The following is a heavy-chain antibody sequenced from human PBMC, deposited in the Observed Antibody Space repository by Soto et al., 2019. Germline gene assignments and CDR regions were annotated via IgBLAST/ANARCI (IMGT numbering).Heavy chain of an antibody. CDR1: GYTFTGYY. D-gene: IGHD6-19*01. J-gene: IGHJ1*01. CDR2: INPNSGGT. CDR3: ARDNGYSSGWSTEWYFQH. V-gene: IGHV1-2*04. Sequence: ASVKVSCKASGYTFTGYYMHWVRQAPGQGLEWMGWINPNSGGTNYAQKFQGWVTMTRDTSISTAYMELSRLRSDDTAVYYCARDNGYSSGWSTEWYFQHWGQGTLVTVSS.